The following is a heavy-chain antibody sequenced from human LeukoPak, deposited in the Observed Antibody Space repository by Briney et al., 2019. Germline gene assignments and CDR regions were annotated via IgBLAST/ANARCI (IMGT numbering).Heavy chain of an antibody. D-gene: IGHD3-3*01. CDR1: GFTFSSYW. Sequence: GGSLRLSCAASGFTFSSYWMSWVRQAPGKGLEWVANIKQDGSEKYYVDSVEGRFTISRDNAKNSLYLQMNSLRAEDTAVYYCARGRYDFWSGYYLPYYFDYWGQGTLVTVSS. CDR3: ARGRYDFWSGYYLPYYFDY. V-gene: IGHV3-7*01. J-gene: IGHJ4*02. CDR2: IKQDGSEK.